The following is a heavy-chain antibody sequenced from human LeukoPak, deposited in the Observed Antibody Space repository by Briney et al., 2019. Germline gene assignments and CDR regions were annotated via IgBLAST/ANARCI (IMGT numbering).Heavy chain of an antibody. J-gene: IGHJ4*02. D-gene: IGHD5-12*01. CDR2: ISSSSTYI. CDR3: ARSPVGSGYYYFDY. CDR1: GFTFSTYS. V-gene: IGHV3-21*01. Sequence: PGGSLRLSCAASGFTFSTYSMNWVRQAPGKGLEWVSSISSSSTYIYYADSLKGRFTISRDNAKKSLDLQMNSLRAEDTAVYYCARSPVGSGYYYFDYWGQGALVTVSS.